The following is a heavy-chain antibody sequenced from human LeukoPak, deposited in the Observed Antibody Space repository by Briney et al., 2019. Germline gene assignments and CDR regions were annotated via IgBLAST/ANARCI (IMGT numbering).Heavy chain of an antibody. D-gene: IGHD6-13*01. V-gene: IGHV4-39*07. Sequence: SETLSLTCTVSGGSISSRSYYWGWIRQPPGKGLEWIGSFYYSGSTYYNPSLKSRVTISVDTSKNQFSLKLSSVTAADTAVYYCARDVVYSSSWYQYYAFDIWGQGTMVTVSS. CDR3: ARDVVYSSSWYQYYAFDI. CDR1: GGSISSRSYY. J-gene: IGHJ3*02. CDR2: FYYSGST.